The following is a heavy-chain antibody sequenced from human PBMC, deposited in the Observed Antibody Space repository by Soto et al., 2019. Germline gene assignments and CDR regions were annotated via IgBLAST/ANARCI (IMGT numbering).Heavy chain of an antibody. Sequence: QVQLVESGGGVVQPGRSLRLSCAASGFTFSSYGMHWVRQAPGKGLEWVAVIWYDGSNKYYADSVKGRFTISRDNSKNTLYLQMNSLRAEDTAVYYCASGHYYGSGSYHDYYYYGMDVWGQGTTVTVSS. CDR1: GFTFSSYG. CDR3: ASGHYYGSGSYHDYYYYGMDV. J-gene: IGHJ6*02. V-gene: IGHV3-33*01. CDR2: IWYDGSNK. D-gene: IGHD3-10*01.